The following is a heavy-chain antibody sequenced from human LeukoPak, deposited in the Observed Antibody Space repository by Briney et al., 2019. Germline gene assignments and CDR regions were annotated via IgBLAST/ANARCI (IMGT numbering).Heavy chain of an antibody. V-gene: IGHV3-30*03. CDR1: EFTFSSYG. Sequence: GGSLRLSCAASEFTFSSYGMHWVRQAPGKGLEWVAVISYDGSNKYYADSVKGRFTISRDNSKNTLYLQMNSLRAEDTAVYYCATFKAVAGTSGFDYWGQGTLVTVSS. D-gene: IGHD6-19*01. J-gene: IGHJ4*02. CDR3: ATFKAVAGTSGFDY. CDR2: ISYDGSNK.